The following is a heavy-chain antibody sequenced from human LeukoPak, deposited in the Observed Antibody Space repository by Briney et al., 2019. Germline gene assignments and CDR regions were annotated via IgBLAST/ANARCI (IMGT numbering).Heavy chain of an antibody. CDR2: ITHSGST. CDR3: ARDSGYYYDSSGYFDY. Sequence: SETLSLTCAVYGGSFSGYYWNWIRQPPGKGLEWIGEITHSGSTNYNPSLKSRVTISVDTSKNHFSLNLSSVTAADTAVYYCARDSGYYYDSSGYFDYWGQGTLVAVSS. J-gene: IGHJ4*02. V-gene: IGHV4-34*01. CDR1: GGSFSGYY. D-gene: IGHD3-22*01.